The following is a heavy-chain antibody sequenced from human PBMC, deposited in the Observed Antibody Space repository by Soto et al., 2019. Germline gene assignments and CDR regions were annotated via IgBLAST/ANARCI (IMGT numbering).Heavy chain of an antibody. Sequence: SETLSLTCAVYGGSFSGYYWSWIRQPPGKGLEWIGEINHSGSTNYNPSLKSRVTISVDTSKNQFSLKLSSVTAADTAVYYCARARRDCSGGSCYSGLDYWGQGTLVTVSS. CDR2: INHSGST. V-gene: IGHV4-34*01. CDR3: ARARRDCSGGSCYSGLDY. CDR1: GGSFSGYY. D-gene: IGHD2-15*01. J-gene: IGHJ4*02.